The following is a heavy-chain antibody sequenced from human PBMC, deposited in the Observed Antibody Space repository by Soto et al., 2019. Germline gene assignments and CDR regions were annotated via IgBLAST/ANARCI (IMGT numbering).Heavy chain of an antibody. V-gene: IGHV3-49*03. J-gene: IGHJ3*02. CDR1: GFTFGDYA. Sequence: SLRLSCTASGFTFGDYAMSWFRQAPGKGLEWVGFIRSKAYGGTTEYAASVKGRFTISRDDSKSIAYLQMNSLKTEDTAVYYCTRGQDILTGYPTAFDIWGQGTMVTVSS. CDR3: TRGQDILTGYPTAFDI. D-gene: IGHD3-9*01. CDR2: IRSKAYGGTT.